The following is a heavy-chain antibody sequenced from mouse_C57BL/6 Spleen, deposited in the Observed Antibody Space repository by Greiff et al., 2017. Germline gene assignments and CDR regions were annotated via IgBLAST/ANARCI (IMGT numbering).Heavy chain of an antibody. CDR1: GFNIKDDY. D-gene: IGHD4-1*01. J-gene: IGHJ3*01. Sequence: EVKLVESGAELVRPGASVKLSCTASGFNIKDDYMHWVKQRPEQGLEWIGWIDPENGDTEYASKFQGKATITADTSSNTAYLQLSSLTSEDTAVYYCSKLGRVFAYWGQGTLVTVSA. CDR2: IDPENGDT. V-gene: IGHV14-4*01. CDR3: SKLGRVFAY.